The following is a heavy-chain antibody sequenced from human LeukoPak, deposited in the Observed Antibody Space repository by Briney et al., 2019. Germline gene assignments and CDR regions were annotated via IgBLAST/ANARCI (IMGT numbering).Heavy chain of an antibody. V-gene: IGHV3-53*01. CDR2: VYSGSHT. J-gene: IGHJ4*02. CDR1: GFTVSDNY. D-gene: IGHD4-23*01. CDR3: ARDGSKVVTPGVNFFHF. Sequence: PGGSLRLSCVASGFTVSDNYMSWVRQAPGKGLEWVSVVYSGSHTNYADSVKGRFTVSRDSSKNMLYLQMNSLRAEDTAVYYCARDGSKVVTPGVNFFHFWGQGVLVTVSS.